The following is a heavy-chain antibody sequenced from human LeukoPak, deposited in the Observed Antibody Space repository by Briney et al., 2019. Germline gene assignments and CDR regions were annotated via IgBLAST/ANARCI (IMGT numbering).Heavy chain of an antibody. CDR2: IRYDGSNK. CDR1: GFTFSSYG. Sequence: PGGSLRLSCAASGFTFSSYGMHWVRQAPGKGLEWVALIRYDGSNKYYADSVKGSFTNSRDNSKNMLSLQMNSLRAEAKAVYYCAKGVGGYYDYFDYWGQGTLVTVSS. D-gene: IGHD3-3*01. CDR3: AKGVGGYYDYFDY. J-gene: IGHJ4*02. V-gene: IGHV3-30*02.